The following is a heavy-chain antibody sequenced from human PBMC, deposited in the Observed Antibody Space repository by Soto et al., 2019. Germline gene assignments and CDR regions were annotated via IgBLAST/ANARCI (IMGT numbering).Heavy chain of an antibody. CDR2: ISYDGSNK. Sequence: PGVSMSPSGAPSGFTFSSYGMHWVRQAPGKGLEWVAVISYDGSNKYYADSVKGRFTISRDNSKNTLYLQMNSLRAEDTAVYYCAKSKQWGYYYGMDVWGQGTTVTVSS. J-gene: IGHJ6*02. CDR1: GFTFSSYG. D-gene: IGHD6-19*01. V-gene: IGHV3-30*18. CDR3: AKSKQWGYYYGMDV.